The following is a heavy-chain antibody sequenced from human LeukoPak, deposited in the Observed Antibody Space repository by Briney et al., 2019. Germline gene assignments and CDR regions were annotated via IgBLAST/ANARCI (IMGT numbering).Heavy chain of an antibody. V-gene: IGHV1-8*03. CDR2: MNPNSGNT. CDR1: GYTFTSYD. D-gene: IGHD3-22*01. J-gene: IGHJ3*02. CDR3: AREAHYYDSSGFPPMGAFDI. Sequence: ASVKVSCKASGYTFTSYDINWVRQATGQGLEWMGWMNPNSGNTGYAQKFQGRVTITRNTSISTAYMQLSSLRSEDTAVYYCAREAHYYDSSGFPPMGAFDIWGQGTMVTVSS.